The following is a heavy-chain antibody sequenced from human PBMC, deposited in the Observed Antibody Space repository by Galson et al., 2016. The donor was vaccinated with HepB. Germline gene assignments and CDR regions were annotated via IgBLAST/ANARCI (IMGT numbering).Heavy chain of an antibody. CDR1: GFIFDSYG. J-gene: IGHJ6*02. CDR3: AANTAMVSYGMDV. V-gene: IGHV3-48*01. Sequence: LRLSCAASGFIFDSYGMNWVRQAPGKGLEWISYSSSTGNTISYADSVKGRVTISRDNSKNTLYLQMNSLRAEDTAVYYCAANTAMVSYGMDVWGQGTTVTVSS. D-gene: IGHD5-18*01. CDR2: SSSTGNTI.